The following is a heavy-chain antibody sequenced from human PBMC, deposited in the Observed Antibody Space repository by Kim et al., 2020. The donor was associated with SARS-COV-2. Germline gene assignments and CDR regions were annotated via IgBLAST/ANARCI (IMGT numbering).Heavy chain of an antibody. V-gene: IGHV4-59*01. J-gene: IGHJ4*02. D-gene: IGHD3-16*02. CDR3: ARGTYDYVWGSYRFVY. Sequence: SETLSLTCTVSGGSISGYHWSWIRQSPGRGLEWIGYIYYSGNTNYRPSLKSRVTISIDTSKNQFSLKLRSVTAADTAVYYCARGTYDYVWGSYRFVYWGQGILVTVYS. CDR1: GGSISGYH. CDR2: IYYSGNT.